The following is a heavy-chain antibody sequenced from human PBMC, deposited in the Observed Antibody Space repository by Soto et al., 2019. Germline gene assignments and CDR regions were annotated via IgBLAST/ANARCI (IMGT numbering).Heavy chain of an antibody. CDR1: GGSISSYY. D-gene: IGHD3-16*02. Sequence: PSETLSLTCTVSGGSISSYYWSWIRQPPGKGLEWIGYIYYSGSTNYNPSLKSRVTISVDTSKNQFSLKLSSVTAADTAVYYCARFGYVWGSYRYTDYYYGMGVWGQGTTVTVSS. CDR3: ARFGYVWGSYRYTDYYYGMGV. V-gene: IGHV4-59*01. CDR2: IYYSGST. J-gene: IGHJ6*02.